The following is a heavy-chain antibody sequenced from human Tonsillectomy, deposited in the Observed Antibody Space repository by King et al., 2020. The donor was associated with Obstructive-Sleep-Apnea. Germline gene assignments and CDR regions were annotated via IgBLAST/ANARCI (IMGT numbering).Heavy chain of an antibody. CDR2: ISSSSSYT. CDR1: GFIFSDYY. D-gene: IGHD6-13*01. V-gene: IGHV3-11*06. Sequence: VQLVESGGGLVKPGGSLRLSCAASGFIFSDYYMSWIRQAPGKGLEWVSYISSSSSYTNYADSLKGRFTISRDNAKNLLYLQMNSLRAEDTAVYYCARERRGSSQYQKDNYNYGMDVWGQGTTVTVSS. J-gene: IGHJ6*02. CDR3: ARERRGSSQYQKDNYNYGMDV.